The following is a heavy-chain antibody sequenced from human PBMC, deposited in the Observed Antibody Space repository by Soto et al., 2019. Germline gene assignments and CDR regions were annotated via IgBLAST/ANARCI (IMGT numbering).Heavy chain of an antibody. Sequence: SVKVSCKASGGTFSSYAISWVRQAPGQGLEWMGGIIPIFGTVNYAQKFQGRVTITADESTSTAYMELSSLRSEDTAVYYCAIGDVDTAMVTGYYYGMDVWGQGTTVTVSS. CDR2: IIPIFGTV. CDR3: AIGDVDTAMVTGYYYGMDV. V-gene: IGHV1-69*13. CDR1: GGTFSSYA. D-gene: IGHD5-18*01. J-gene: IGHJ6*02.